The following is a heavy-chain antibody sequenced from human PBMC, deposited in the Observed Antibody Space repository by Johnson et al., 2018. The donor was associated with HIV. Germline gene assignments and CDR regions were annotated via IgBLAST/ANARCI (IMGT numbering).Heavy chain of an antibody. J-gene: IGHJ3*02. CDR3: ARALYFYDSTSPLESEAFDI. V-gene: IGHV3-20*04. Sequence: VQLVESGGGLVQPGGSLRLSCAAAGFTFSSYVMTWVRQAPGKGLEWVSGINWNGGTKDYAESVKGRFTISRDNAKNSLYLQMNSLRAEDTALYYCARALYFYDSTSPLESEAFDIWGQGTMVTVSS. CDR2: INWNGGTK. D-gene: IGHD3-22*01. CDR1: GFTFSSYV.